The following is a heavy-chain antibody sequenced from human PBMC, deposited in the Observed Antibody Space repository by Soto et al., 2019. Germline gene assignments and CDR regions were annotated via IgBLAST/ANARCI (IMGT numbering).Heavy chain of an antibody. J-gene: IGHJ4*02. CDR1: GFTFSDRY. D-gene: IGHD2-2*02. CDR2: SRNKANSYTT. Sequence: EVQLVESGGGLVQPGGSLRLSCAASGFTFSDRYMDWVRQAPGKGLEWVGRSRNKANSYTTEYAAAVKGRFTISRDELKSCLYLQMESLKTEDTAVYYCVRGYNGFDRWGQGTLVTVSS. V-gene: IGHV3-72*01. CDR3: VRGYNGFDR.